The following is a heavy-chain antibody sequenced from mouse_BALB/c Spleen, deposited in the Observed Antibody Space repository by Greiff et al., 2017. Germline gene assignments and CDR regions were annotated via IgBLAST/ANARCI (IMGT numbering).Heavy chain of an antibody. J-gene: IGHJ4*01. CDR1: GYTFTSYY. V-gene: IGHV1S56*01. CDR2: IYPGNVNT. CDR3: ARYDDGYYAMDY. D-gene: IGHD2-3*01. Sequence: VQLVESGPELVKPGASVRISCKASGYTFTSYYIHWVKQRPGQGLEWIGWIYPGNVNTKYNEKFKGKATLTADKSSSTAYMQLSSLTSEDSAVYFCARYDDGYYAMDYWGQGTSVTVSS.